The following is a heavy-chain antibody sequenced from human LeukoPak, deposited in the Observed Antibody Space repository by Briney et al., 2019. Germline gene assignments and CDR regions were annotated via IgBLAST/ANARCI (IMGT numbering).Heavy chain of an antibody. J-gene: IGHJ6*02. CDR2: IYTSGST. CDR3: AREGSSSPHYYYFGMGV. D-gene: IGHD6-6*01. CDR1: GGSISSYY. Sequence: SGTLSLTCTVSGGSISSYYWSWIRQPAGKGLEWIGRIYTSGSTNYNPSLKSGVTMSVDTSKNQFSLKLSSVTAADTAVYYCAREGSSSPHYYYFGMGVWGQGTTVTVS. V-gene: IGHV4-4*07.